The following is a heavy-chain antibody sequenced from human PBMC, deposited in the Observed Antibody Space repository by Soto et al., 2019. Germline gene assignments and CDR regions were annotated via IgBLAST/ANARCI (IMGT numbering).Heavy chain of an antibody. J-gene: IGHJ4*02. Sequence: GAAVKVSCKTSGYTFTSYGISWVRQAPGQGLEGMGWISAYNGNTNYAQKLQGRVTMTTDTYTSTAYMELRSPRSDDTAVYYCARDDYDSSGAKDRDYWGQGTLVTVSS. CDR1: GYTFTSYG. CDR2: ISAYNGNT. D-gene: IGHD3-22*01. V-gene: IGHV1-18*04. CDR3: ARDDYDSSGAKDRDY.